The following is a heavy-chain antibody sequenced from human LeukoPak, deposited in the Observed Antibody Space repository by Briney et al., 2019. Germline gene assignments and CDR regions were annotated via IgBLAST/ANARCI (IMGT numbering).Heavy chain of an antibody. D-gene: IGHD3-16*01. J-gene: IGHJ6*03. CDR1: GYTFTSYG. CDR2: ISAYNGNT. CDR3: ARGGRARDYYYYYYMDV. Sequence: ASVKVSCKASGYTFTSYGISWVRQAPGQGLEWMGWISAYNGNTNYAQKLQGRVTMTTDTSTSTACMELRSLRSDDTAVYYCARGGRARDYYYYYYMDVWGKGTTVTVSS. V-gene: IGHV1-18*01.